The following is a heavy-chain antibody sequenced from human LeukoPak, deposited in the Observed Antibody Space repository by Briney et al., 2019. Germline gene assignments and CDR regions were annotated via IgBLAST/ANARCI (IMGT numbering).Heavy chain of an antibody. CDR1: GYTFTGYY. V-gene: IGHV1-2*02. D-gene: IGHD3-22*01. CDR3: ARDSGRHYYDSSGYYGDY. CDR2: INPNSGGT. Sequence: ASVKVSCKASGYTFTGYYMHWVRQAPGQGLEWMGWINPNSGGTNYAQKFQGRVTMTRDTSISTAYMELSRLRSDDTAVYYCARDSGRHYYDSSGYYGDYWGQGTLVTVSS. J-gene: IGHJ4*02.